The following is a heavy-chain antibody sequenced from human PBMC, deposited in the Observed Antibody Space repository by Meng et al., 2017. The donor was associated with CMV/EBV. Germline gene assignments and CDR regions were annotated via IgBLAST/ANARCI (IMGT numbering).Heavy chain of an antibody. CDR2: INQGGSEK. Sequence: GESLKISCAASGFTFSSYWMSWVRQAPGKGLEWVANINQGGSEKYYVDSVKGRFTMSRANAKNSLYLQMSSLTAEDTAVYYCARYCTNTGCYIYDYWGQGTLVTVSS. CDR1: GFTFSSYW. CDR3: ARYCTNTGCYIYDY. D-gene: IGHD2-2*02. J-gene: IGHJ4*02. V-gene: IGHV3-7*01.